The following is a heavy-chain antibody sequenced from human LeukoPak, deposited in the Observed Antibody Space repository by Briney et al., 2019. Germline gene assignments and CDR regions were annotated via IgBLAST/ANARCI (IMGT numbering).Heavy chain of an antibody. CDR1: GGTFSSYA. D-gene: IGHD3-22*01. V-gene: IGHV1-69*13. Sequence: GASVTVSCKAYGGTFSSYAISWVRQAPGKGLEWMGGIIPIFGTANYAQKFQGRVTITADESTSTAYMELSSLRSEDTAVYYCARGTVGGHYYDSSGYEPNDYWGQGTLVTVSS. CDR2: IIPIFGTA. CDR3: ARGTVGGHYYDSSGYEPNDY. J-gene: IGHJ4*02.